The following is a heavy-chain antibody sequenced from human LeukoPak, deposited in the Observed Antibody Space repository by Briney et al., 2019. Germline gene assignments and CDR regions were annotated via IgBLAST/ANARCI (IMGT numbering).Heavy chain of an antibody. V-gene: IGHV4-39*01. CDR3: ARQGYSYGPNWFDP. J-gene: IGHJ5*02. CDR2: IYYSGST. CDR1: GGSISSYY. D-gene: IGHD5-18*01. Sequence: SETLSLTCTVSGGSISSYYWGWIRQPPGKGLEWIGSIYYSGSTYYNPSLKSRVTISVDTSKNQFSLKLSSVTAADTAVYYCARQGYSYGPNWFDPWGQGTLVTVSS.